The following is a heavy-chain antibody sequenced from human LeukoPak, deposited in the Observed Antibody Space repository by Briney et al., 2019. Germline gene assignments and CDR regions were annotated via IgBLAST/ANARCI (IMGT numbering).Heavy chain of an antibody. Sequence: PGGSLRLSCAASGFTFSDYYMSWLRQAPGKGLEWISYISSSGSTIYYANSVKGRFTIFRDNAMNSLYLQMNSLRAEDTAVYFCVRRVFGYSYGPEEPYYFDFWGQGTLVTVSS. J-gene: IGHJ4*02. V-gene: IGHV3-11*01. CDR3: VRRVFGYSYGPEEPYYFDF. CDR1: GFTFSDYY. D-gene: IGHD5-18*01. CDR2: ISSSGSTI.